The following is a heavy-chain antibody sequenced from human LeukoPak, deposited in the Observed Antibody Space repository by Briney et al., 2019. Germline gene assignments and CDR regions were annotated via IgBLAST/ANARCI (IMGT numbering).Heavy chain of an antibody. V-gene: IGHV1-69*04. D-gene: IGHD3-22*01. CDR2: IIPILGIA. CDR1: GGTFSSYA. J-gene: IGHJ4*02. CDR3: ARRYDSSGYYYDY. Sequence: ASVKVSCKASGGTFSSYAISWVRQAPGQGLEWVGRIIPILGIANYAQKFQGRVTITADKSTSTAYMELSSLRSEDTAVYYCARRYDSSGYYYDYWGQGTLVTVSS.